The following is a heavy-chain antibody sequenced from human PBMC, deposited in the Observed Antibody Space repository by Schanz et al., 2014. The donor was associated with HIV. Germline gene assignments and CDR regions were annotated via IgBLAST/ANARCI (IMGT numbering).Heavy chain of an antibody. CDR1: GFTFSSYG. V-gene: IGHV3-33*01. J-gene: IGHJ4*02. D-gene: IGHD6-13*01. CDR3: AREKDLGYSSTLGF. Sequence: QVQLVESGGGVVQPGRSLRLSCAASGFTFSSYGMHWVRQAPGKGLEWVAVIWYDGTNKYYADSVKGRFTISRDNSKKTLYLQMNSLRGEDTAVYYCAREKDLGYSSTLGFWGQGTLVTVSS. CDR2: IWYDGTNK.